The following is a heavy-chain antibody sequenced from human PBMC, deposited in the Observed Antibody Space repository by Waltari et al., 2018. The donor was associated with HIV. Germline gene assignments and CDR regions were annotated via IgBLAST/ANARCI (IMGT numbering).Heavy chain of an antibody. CDR3: TRHLGSPFDY. J-gene: IGHJ4*02. Sequence: EVQLVESGGGLVQPGGSLKLSCAASGFTFSGSAMHWVRQASGKGLEWVGRIRRKANSYATAYAASVKGRFTISRDDSKNTAYLQMNSLKTEDTAVYYCTRHLGSPFDYWGQGTLVTVSS. D-gene: IGHD3-10*01. CDR1: GFTFSGSA. V-gene: IGHV3-73*02. CDR2: IRRKANSYAT.